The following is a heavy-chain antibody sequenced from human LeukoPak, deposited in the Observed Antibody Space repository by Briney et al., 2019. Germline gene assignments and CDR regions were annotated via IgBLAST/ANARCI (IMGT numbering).Heavy chain of an antibody. V-gene: IGHV3-30*03. CDR3: ARSNYLDY. CDR2: ISYDGSNK. J-gene: IGHJ4*02. Sequence: PGGSLRLSCAASGFTFSAYSMNWVRQAPGKGLEWVAVISYDGSNKYYADSVKGRFTISRDNSKNTLYLQMNSLRAEDTAVYYCARSNYLDYWGQGTLVTVSS. CDR1: GFTFSAYS.